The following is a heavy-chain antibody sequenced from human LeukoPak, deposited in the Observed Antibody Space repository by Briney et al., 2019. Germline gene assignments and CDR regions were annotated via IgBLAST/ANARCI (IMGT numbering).Heavy chain of an antibody. CDR3: ATTNGDSLYFDY. V-gene: IGHV4-39*07. Sequence: PSETLSLTCTVSGGSISSSSYYWGWIRQPPGKGLEWIGSIYYSGSTYYNPSLKSRVTISVDTSRNQFSLKLSSVTAADTALYYCATTNGDSLYFDYWGQGTLVTVSS. J-gene: IGHJ4*02. CDR1: GGSISSSSYY. CDR2: IYYSGST. D-gene: IGHD4-17*01.